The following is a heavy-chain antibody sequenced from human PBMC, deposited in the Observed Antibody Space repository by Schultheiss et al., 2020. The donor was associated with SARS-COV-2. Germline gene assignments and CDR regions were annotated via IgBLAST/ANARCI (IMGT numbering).Heavy chain of an antibody. J-gene: IGHJ4*02. CDR1: GGSISSGDYY. CDR3: VRDIDWPGAFKYFDY. D-gene: IGHD3-9*01. CDR2: MYYSGST. V-gene: IGHV4-61*08. Sequence: SETLSLTCTVSGGSISSGDYYWSWIRQSPGKGLEWIGNMYYSGSTTYNPSLQSRVTLSIDTSRNQFSLNLRSVTAADTAVYYCVRDIDWPGAFKYFDYWGQGSLVTVSS.